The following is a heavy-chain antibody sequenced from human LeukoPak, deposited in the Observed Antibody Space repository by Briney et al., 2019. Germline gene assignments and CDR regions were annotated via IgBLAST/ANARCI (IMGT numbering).Heavy chain of an antibody. CDR2: IYYSGST. CDR1: GDSLSSTTYY. V-gene: IGHV4-39*07. CDR3: ARDRAVTSRFDF. D-gene: IGHD4-17*01. Sequence: SETLSLTCTVSGDSLSSTTYYSGWTRHPPGRGLEWLGSIYYSGSTYYNPSLKSRATISIDTSNNQFYLKLSAVTAADTAVYYCARDRAVTSRFDFWGQGTRVTVSS. J-gene: IGHJ4*01.